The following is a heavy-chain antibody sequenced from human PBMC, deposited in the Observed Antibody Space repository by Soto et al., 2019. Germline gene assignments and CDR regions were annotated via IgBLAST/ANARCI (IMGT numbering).Heavy chain of an antibody. D-gene: IGHD4-17*01. V-gene: IGHV4-30-4*01. J-gene: IGHJ4*02. CDR3: ARVPYYGRNFDY. CDR2: IYYSGSA. Sequence: PSETLSLTCTVSGGSISSGDYYWSWIRQPPGKGLEWIGYIYYSGSANYNPSLKSRVTISVDTSKNQFSLKLSSVTAADTAVYYCARVPYYGRNFDYWGQGTLVTVSS. CDR1: GGSISSGDYY.